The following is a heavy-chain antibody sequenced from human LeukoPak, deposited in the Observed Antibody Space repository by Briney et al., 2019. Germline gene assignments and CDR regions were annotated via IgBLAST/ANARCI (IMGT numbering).Heavy chain of an antibody. J-gene: IGHJ4*02. CDR3: ARASAPDRVATTAVDN. Sequence: GGSLRLSCAASGSTFSSHAMSWVRQAPGKGLEWVSIISGDGGITYYADSVKGRFTISRDNSKNTLSLQMNSLRAEDTAVYYCARASAPDRVATTAVDNWGQGTLVTVS. CDR1: GSTFSSHA. D-gene: IGHD5-12*01. CDR2: ISGDGGIT. V-gene: IGHV3-23*01.